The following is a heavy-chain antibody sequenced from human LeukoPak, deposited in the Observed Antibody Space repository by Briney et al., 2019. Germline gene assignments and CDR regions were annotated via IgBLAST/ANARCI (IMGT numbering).Heavy chain of an antibody. V-gene: IGHV3-11*05. CDR1: GFTFSDYY. D-gene: IGHD1-1*01. CDR3: SKGQELDDGVLES. CDR2: ISSSSSYT. Sequence: GGSLRLSCAASGFTFSDYYMSWIRQAPGRGLEWVSYISSSSSYTNYADSVKGRFTISRDNAKDSLYLQMNSLSAEDTAIYYCSKGQELDDGVLESWGRGTLVTVSS. J-gene: IGHJ4*02.